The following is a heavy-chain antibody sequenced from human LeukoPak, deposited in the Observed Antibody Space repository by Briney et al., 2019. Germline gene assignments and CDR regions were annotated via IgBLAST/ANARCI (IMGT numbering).Heavy chain of an antibody. D-gene: IGHD3-22*01. V-gene: IGHV4-59*01. CDR2: IYYSGST. CDR3: ARVDDDYYDSSEIVFDI. J-gene: IGHJ3*02. Sequence: SETLSLTCTVSGGSISSYYWSWIRQPPGKGLEWIGYIYYSGSTNYNPSLKSRVTISVDTSKNQFSLKLSSVTAADTAVYYCARVDDDYYDSSEIVFDIWGQGTMVTVSS. CDR1: GGSISSYY.